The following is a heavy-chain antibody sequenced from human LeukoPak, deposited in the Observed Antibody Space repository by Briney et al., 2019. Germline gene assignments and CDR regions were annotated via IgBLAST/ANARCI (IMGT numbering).Heavy chain of an antibody. Sequence: SETLSLTCTVSGGSISSYYWSWIRQPAGKGLEWIGRIYTSGSTNYNPSLKSRVTMSVDTSKNQFSLKLSSVTAADTAVYYCARADCSSTSCSNYYYGMDVWGQGTTVTVSS. J-gene: IGHJ6*02. V-gene: IGHV4-4*07. CDR3: ARADCSSTSCSNYYYGMDV. CDR2: IYTSGST. D-gene: IGHD2-2*01. CDR1: GGSISSYY.